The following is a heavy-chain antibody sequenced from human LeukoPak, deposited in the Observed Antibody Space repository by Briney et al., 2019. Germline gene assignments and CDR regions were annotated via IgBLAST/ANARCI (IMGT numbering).Heavy chain of an antibody. CDR1: GGSISSYY. CDR3: ARDACSSTSCYGYFQH. Sequence: SETPSLTCTVSGGSISSYYWSWIRQPPGKGLEWIGYIYYSGSTNYNPSLKSRVTISVDTSKNQFSLKLSSVTAADTAVYYCARDACSSTSCYGYFQHWGQGTLVTVSS. D-gene: IGHD2-2*01. J-gene: IGHJ1*01. CDR2: IYYSGST. V-gene: IGHV4-59*01.